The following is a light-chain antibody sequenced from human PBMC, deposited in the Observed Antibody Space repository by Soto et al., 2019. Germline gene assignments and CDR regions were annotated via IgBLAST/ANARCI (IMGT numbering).Light chain of an antibody. CDR1: SSSIGAGYD. J-gene: IGLJ3*02. Sequence: QSALTQPPSVSGAPGQRVTISCTGSSSSIGAGYDVHWYQQLPGTAPKLLIHGNNNRPSGVPDRFSGSKSGTSASLAITGLQAEDEAAYYCQSYDNSLSAWVFGGGTKLTVL. CDR3: QSYDNSLSAWV. V-gene: IGLV1-40*01. CDR2: GNN.